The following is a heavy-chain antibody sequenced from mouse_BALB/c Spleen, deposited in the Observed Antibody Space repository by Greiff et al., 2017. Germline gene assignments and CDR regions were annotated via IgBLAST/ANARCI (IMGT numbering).Heavy chain of an antibody. D-gene: IGHD2-10*02. Sequence: EVQLQQSGAELVRSGASVKLSCTASGFNIKDYYMHWVKQRPEQGLEWIGWIDPENGDTEYAPKFQGKATMTADTSSNTAYLQLSSLTSEDTAVYYCNAWSGYGNYGAYWGQGTLVTVSA. CDR3: NAWSGYGNYGAY. V-gene: IGHV14-4*02. CDR2: IDPENGDT. J-gene: IGHJ3*01. CDR1: GFNIKDYY.